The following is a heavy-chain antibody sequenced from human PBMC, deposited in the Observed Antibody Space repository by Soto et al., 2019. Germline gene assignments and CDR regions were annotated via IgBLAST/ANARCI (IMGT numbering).Heavy chain of an antibody. Sequence: QVQLVQSGAEVKKPGASVKVSCKASGYTFTHYYIHWVRQAPGQGLEWMGIINPNGGRTTYAQRFRAGFTMTRDTSTSIVYMELSSLRSEDSAVYYCATSVNSAMAFDYWGQGTLVTVSS. CDR2: INPNGGRT. CDR3: ATSVNSAMAFDY. D-gene: IGHD5-18*01. V-gene: IGHV1-46*01. CDR1: GYTFTHYY. J-gene: IGHJ4*02.